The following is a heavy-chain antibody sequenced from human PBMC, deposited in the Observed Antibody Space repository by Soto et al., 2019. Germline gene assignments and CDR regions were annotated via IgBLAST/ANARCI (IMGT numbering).Heavy chain of an antibody. CDR1: GFTFSSYA. V-gene: IGHV3-23*01. CDR3: AKEGSTTVITGLSNFDL. J-gene: IGHJ2*01. CDR2: ISGSGGST. Sequence: HPGGSLRLSCAASGFTFSSYAMSWVRQAPGKGLEWVSAISGSGGSTYYADSVKGRFTISRDNSKNTLYLQMNSLRAEDTAVYYCAKEGSTTVITGLSNFDLWGRGTLVTVSS. D-gene: IGHD4-17*01.